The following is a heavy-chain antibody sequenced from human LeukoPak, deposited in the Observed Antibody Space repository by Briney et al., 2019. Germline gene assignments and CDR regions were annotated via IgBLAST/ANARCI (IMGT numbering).Heavy chain of an antibody. J-gene: IGHJ4*02. Sequence: GASVKVSCKASGYTFTSYAMHWVRQAPGQRLEWMGWINAGNGNTKYSQKFQGRVTITRDTSASTAYMELSGLRSEDTAVYYCARAAPYYGSGREDYWGQGTLVTVSS. CDR1: GYTFTSYA. D-gene: IGHD3-10*01. CDR2: INAGNGNT. V-gene: IGHV1-3*01. CDR3: ARAAPYYGSGREDY.